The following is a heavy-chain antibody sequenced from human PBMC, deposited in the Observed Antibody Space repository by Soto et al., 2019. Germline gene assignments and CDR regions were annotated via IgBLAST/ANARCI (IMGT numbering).Heavy chain of an antibody. Sequence: SETLSLTCTVSGGSITTYQWSWIRQPPGKGLEWIGGYSGFTNYNPSLESRATISVDHSKNQFFLTLRSVTAADTAVYYCARTPIGYCSGGTCSNWFDPWGQGTPVTVSS. V-gene: IGHV4-59*01. CDR3: ARTPIGYCSGGTCSNWFDP. D-gene: IGHD2-15*01. J-gene: IGHJ5*02. CDR2: YSGFT. CDR1: GGSITTYQ.